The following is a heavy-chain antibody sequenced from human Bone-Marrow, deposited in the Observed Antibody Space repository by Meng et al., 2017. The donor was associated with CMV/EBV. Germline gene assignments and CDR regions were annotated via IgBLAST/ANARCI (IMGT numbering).Heavy chain of an antibody. J-gene: IGHJ4*02. CDR2: IYYSGST. Sequence: ISSGGYYWSWIRQQPGKGLEWIGYIYYSGSTYYSPSLKSRVTISVDTSKNQFSLKLSSVTAADTAVYYCARHIVVVPAGIPYYVDSWGQGTLVTVSS. D-gene: IGHD2-2*01. V-gene: IGHV4-31*02. CDR3: ARHIVVVPAGIPYYVDS. CDR1: ISSGGYY.